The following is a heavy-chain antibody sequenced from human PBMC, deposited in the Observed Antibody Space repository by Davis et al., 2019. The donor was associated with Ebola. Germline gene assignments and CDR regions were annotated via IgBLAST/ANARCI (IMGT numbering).Heavy chain of an antibody. D-gene: IGHD3-10*01. J-gene: IGHJ4*02. CDR3: ARDSRPDYYGSGSYYWLGYDFDY. V-gene: IGHV3-30*04. Sequence: GESLKISCAASGFTFSSYAMHWVRQAPGKGLEWVAVISYDGSNKYYADSVKGRFTISRDNSKNTLYLQMNSLRAEDTAVYYCARDSRPDYYGSGSYYWLGYDFDYWGQGTLVTVSS. CDR1: GFTFSSYA. CDR2: ISYDGSNK.